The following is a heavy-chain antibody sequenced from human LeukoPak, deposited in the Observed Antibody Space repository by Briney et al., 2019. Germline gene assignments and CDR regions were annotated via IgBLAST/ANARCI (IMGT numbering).Heavy chain of an antibody. J-gene: IGHJ3*02. Sequence: SETLSLTCTVSGASMTSSSYYWGWIRQPPGKGLEWIGTIYYTGTTYYNPSLKKRVTISIDTSKNQFSLRLSSVTAADTAVYYCARHLYYYDSSGYYRAFDIWGQGTMVTVSS. CDR2: IYYTGTT. D-gene: IGHD3-22*01. CDR1: GASMTSSSYY. V-gene: IGHV4-39*01. CDR3: ARHLYYYDSSGYYRAFDI.